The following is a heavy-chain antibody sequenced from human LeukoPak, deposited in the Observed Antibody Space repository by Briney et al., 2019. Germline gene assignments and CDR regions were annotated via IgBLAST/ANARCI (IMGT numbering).Heavy chain of an antibody. Sequence: SETLSLTCTVSGGSISSYYWGWIRQPPGKGLEWIGGIYYIGSTYYNPSLKSRVTISVDTSKNQFSLKLSSVTAADTAVYYCASNDNYYDSSGPSDFYYYYMDVWGKGTTVTISS. CDR1: GGSISSYY. CDR2: IYYIGST. CDR3: ASNDNYYDSSGPSDFYYYYMDV. D-gene: IGHD3-22*01. J-gene: IGHJ6*03. V-gene: IGHV4-39*01.